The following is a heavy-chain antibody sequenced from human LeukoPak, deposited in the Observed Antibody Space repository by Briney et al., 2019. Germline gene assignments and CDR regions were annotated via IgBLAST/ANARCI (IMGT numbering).Heavy chain of an antibody. J-gene: IGHJ5*02. D-gene: IGHD3-3*01. V-gene: IGHV4-34*01. CDR3: ARLTRHYDFWSGYYTTTINWFDP. CDR1: GGSFSGYY. CDR2: INHSGST. Sequence: SETLSLTCAVYGGSFSGYYWSWIRQPPGKGLEWIGEINHSGSTNYNPSLKSRVTISVDTSKNQFSLKLSSVNAADTAVYYCARLTRHYDFWSGYYTTTINWFDPWGQGTLVTVSS.